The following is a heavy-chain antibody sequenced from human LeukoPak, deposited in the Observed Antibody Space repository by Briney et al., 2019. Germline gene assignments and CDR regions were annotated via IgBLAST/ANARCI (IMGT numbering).Heavy chain of an antibody. CDR3: ARGRSLRIAAHPRNWFDP. Sequence: SETLSLTCTVSGGSISSSSYYWGWIRQPPGKGLEWIGSIYYSGSTYYNPSLKSRVTISVDTSKNQFSLKLSSVTAADTAVYYCARGRSLRIAAHPRNWFDPWGQGTLVTVSS. CDR2: IYYSGST. CDR1: GGSISSSSYY. D-gene: IGHD6-6*01. J-gene: IGHJ5*02. V-gene: IGHV4-39*07.